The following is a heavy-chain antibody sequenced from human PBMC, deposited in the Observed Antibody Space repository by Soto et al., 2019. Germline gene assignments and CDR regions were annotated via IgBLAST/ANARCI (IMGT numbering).Heavy chain of an antibody. D-gene: IGHD5-18*01. V-gene: IGHV2-26*01. J-gene: IGHJ6*02. CDR1: GFSLSNARMG. CDR3: ARSGYSYGLPYYYYYGMDV. CDR2: IFSNDEK. Sequence: SGPTLVNPTETLTLTCTVSGFSLSNARMGVSWIHQPPGKALEWLAHIFSNDEKSYSTSLKSRLTISKDTSKSQVVLTMTNMDPVDTATYYCARSGYSYGLPYYYYYGMDVWGQGTTVTVSS.